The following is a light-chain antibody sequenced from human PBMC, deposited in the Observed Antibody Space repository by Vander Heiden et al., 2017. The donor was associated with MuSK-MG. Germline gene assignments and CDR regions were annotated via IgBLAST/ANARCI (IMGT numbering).Light chain of an antibody. CDR3: QQDDSTPVT. CDR1: QSISSY. Sequence: DIQMTQSPSSLSASVGDRVTITCQASQSISSYLNWYQQKPGKAPKLLIYAASSLQTGIPSRFSGSGSGTDFTLTISSLQPEDFATYYCQQDDSTPVTFGQGTKVEIK. J-gene: IGKJ1*01. CDR2: AAS. V-gene: IGKV1-39*01.